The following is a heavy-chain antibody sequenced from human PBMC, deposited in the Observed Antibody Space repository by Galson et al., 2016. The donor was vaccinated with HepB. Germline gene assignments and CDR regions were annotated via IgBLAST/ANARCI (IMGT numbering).Heavy chain of an antibody. CDR3: ARDPNDFYSSFDY. J-gene: IGHJ4*02. CDR1: GDSVSSNSAA. Sequence: CAISGDSVSSNSAACSWIRQSPSRGLEWLGRTYYRSKWYNDYAVSVKSRITINPDTSKNHFSLQLNSVTPEDTAVYYCARDPNDFYSSFDYWGQGTLVTVSS. D-gene: IGHD3-3*01. CDR2: TYYRSKWYN. V-gene: IGHV6-1*01.